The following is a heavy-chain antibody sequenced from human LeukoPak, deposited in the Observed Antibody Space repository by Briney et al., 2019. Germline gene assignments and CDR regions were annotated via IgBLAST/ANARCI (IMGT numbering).Heavy chain of an antibody. Sequence: SQTLSLTCTVSGGSISSGSYYWSWIRQPAGKGLEWIGRMYIRGSTDYNPSLKSRVTISVDTSKNQFSLKLNSVTAADTAVYYCARIGYGSGSPTNLWGQGTLVTVSS. V-gene: IGHV4-61*02. J-gene: IGHJ5*02. D-gene: IGHD3-10*01. CDR2: MYIRGST. CDR1: GGSISSGSYY. CDR3: ARIGYGSGSPTNL.